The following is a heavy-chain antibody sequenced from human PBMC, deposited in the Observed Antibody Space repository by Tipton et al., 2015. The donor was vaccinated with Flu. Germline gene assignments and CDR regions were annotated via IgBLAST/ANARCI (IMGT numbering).Heavy chain of an antibody. CDR1: GYTFTSYY. CDR3: ARDGSYYDILTGQYYFDY. V-gene: IGHV1-46*01. CDR2: INPSGGST. J-gene: IGHJ4*02. Sequence: QLVQSGAEVKKPGASVKVSCKASGYTFTSYYMHWVRQAPGQGLEWMGIINPSGGSTSYAQKFQGRVTMTRDTSTSTVYMELSSLRSEDTAVCYCARDGSYYDILTGQYYFDYWGQGTLVTVSS. D-gene: IGHD3-9*01.